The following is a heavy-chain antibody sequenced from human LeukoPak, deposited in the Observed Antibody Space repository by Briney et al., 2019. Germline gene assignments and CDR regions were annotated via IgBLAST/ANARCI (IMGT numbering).Heavy chain of an antibody. V-gene: IGHV3-7*01. CDR3: ARDLGYYDFWSGYSYYYYGMDV. CDR2: IKQDGSEK. D-gene: IGHD3-3*01. J-gene: IGHJ6*02. Sequence: GGSLRLSCAASGFTFSSYWMSWVRQAPGKGLEWVANIKQDGSEKYYVDSVKGRFTISRDNAKNSLYLQMNSLRAEDTAVYYCARDLGYYDFWSGYSYYYYGMDVWGQGTTVTVSS. CDR1: GFTFSSYW.